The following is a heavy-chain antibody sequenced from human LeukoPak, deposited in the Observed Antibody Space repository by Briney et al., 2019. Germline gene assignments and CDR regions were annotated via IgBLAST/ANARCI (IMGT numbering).Heavy chain of an antibody. J-gene: IGHJ4*02. CDR2: ISYDGSNK. CDR1: GFTFSSYA. CDR3: ARESSLSDYFDY. V-gene: IGHV3-30-3*01. D-gene: IGHD3-16*02. Sequence: PGRSLRLSCAASGFTFSSYAMHWVRQAPGKGLEWVAVISYDGSNKYYADSVKGRFTISRDDSKNTLYLQMNSLRAEDTAVYYCARESSLSDYFDYWGQGTLVTVSS.